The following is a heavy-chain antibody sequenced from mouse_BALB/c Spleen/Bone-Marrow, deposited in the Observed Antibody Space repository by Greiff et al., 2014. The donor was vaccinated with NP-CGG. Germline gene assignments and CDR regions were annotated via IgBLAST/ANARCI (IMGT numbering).Heavy chain of an antibody. CDR3: ARGITTGYFDY. Sequence: VQLQQSGAELVRPGTSVKVSCKASGYAFTNYLIEWVKQRPGQGLEWIGVINPGSGGTNYNEKFRGKATLTADKSSSTAHMQLSRLTSDDSAVYFCARGITTGYFDYWGQGTTLTVSS. CDR2: INPGSGGT. CDR1: GYAFTNYL. D-gene: IGHD1-1*01. V-gene: IGHV1-54*01. J-gene: IGHJ2*01.